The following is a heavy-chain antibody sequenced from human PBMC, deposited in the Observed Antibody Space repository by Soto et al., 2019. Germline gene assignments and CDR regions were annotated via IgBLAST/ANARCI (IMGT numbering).Heavy chain of an antibody. D-gene: IGHD2-21*02. Sequence: TSETLSLTCTVSCGSISSYYWSWIRQPPGKGLEWIGYIYYSGSTYYNPSLKSRVTVSVDTSKNQFSLKLSSVTAADTAVYYCARHPSDFWFDPWGQGTLVTVSS. CDR3: ARHPSDFWFDP. J-gene: IGHJ5*02. V-gene: IGHV4-59*08. CDR2: IYYSGST. CDR1: CGSISSYY.